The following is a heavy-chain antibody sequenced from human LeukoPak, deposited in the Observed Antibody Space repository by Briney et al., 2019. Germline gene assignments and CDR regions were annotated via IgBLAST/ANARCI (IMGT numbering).Heavy chain of an antibody. J-gene: IGHJ4*02. CDR2: ISYDGGNK. CDR3: ARDSSLDC. Sequence: GRSLRLSCAASGFNFNTYGMHWVRQAPGKGLEWVAVISYDGGNKYYADSVKGRFTISRDNSKNMLYLQMNSLRAEDTAVYYCARDSSLDCWGQGTLVTVSS. CDR1: GFNFNTYG. V-gene: IGHV3-30*03. D-gene: IGHD6-13*01.